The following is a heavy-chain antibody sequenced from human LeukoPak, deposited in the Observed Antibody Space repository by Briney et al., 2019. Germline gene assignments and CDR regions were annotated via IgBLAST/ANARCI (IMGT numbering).Heavy chain of an antibody. CDR3: ARAEIAAAGLDY. Sequence: SVKVSCKASGGTFSSYAISWVRQAPGQGLEWMEGIIPIFGTANYAQKFQGRVTITADESTSTAYMELSSLRSEDTAVYYCARAEIAAAGLDYWGQGTLVTVSS. D-gene: IGHD6-13*01. CDR2: IIPIFGTA. J-gene: IGHJ4*02. CDR1: GGTFSSYA. V-gene: IGHV1-69*13.